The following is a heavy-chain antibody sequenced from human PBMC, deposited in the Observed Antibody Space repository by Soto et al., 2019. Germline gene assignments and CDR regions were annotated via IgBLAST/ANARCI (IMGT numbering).Heavy chain of an antibody. J-gene: IGHJ3*02. CDR3: ATMGMSATALDTFDI. V-gene: IGHV3-21*01. Sequence: LRLSCAASGFTFSSYSMNWVRQTPGKGLEWISCIGSSGSHIYYADSVKGRLSISRDNANNFLYLQMNSLRAEDTALYYCATMGMSATALDTFDIWGQGTMVTVSS. CDR2: IGSSGSHI. D-gene: IGHD1-1*01. CDR1: GFTFSSYS.